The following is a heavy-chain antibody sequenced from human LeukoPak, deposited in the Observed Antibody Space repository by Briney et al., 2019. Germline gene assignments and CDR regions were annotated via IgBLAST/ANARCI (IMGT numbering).Heavy chain of an antibody. D-gene: IGHD5-12*01. CDR2: TRNKANSYTT. V-gene: IGHV3-72*01. J-gene: IGHJ4*02. CDR3: ARVAGGYYFDY. CDR1: GFTFSDHS. Sequence: GGSLRLSCATSGFTFSDHSMDWVRQAPGKGLEWVGRTRNKANSYTTEYAASVKGRFTISRDDSKSSLYLQMNSLKTEDTAVYYCARVAGGYYFDYWGQGTLVTVSS.